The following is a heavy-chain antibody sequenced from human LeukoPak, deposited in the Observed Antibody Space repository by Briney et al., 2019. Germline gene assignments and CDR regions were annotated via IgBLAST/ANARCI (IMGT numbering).Heavy chain of an antibody. Sequence: GGSLRLSYATSGFTFSTYVMSWVRQAPGKGLEWVSGISGSGDNTYYADSVKGRFTISRDNSKNTLYLQMNSLRAEDPAVYYCAKGSGYDTDFDYWGQGTLVTVSS. D-gene: IGHD3-9*01. V-gene: IGHV3-23*01. CDR3: AKGSGYDTDFDY. CDR2: ISGSGDNT. J-gene: IGHJ4*02. CDR1: GFTFSTYV.